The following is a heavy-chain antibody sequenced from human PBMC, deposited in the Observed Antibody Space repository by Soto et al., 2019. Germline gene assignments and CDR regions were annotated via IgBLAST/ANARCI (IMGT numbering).Heavy chain of an antibody. CDR1: GDSISGNNW. D-gene: IGHD1-1*01. CDR3: VRDGTKTLRDWFDP. Sequence: SETLSLTCAVSGDSISGNNWWTWVRQPPGKGLEWIGRIYATGTTDYNPSLKSRVMMSVDTSKKQFSLKLRSVTAADTAVYYCVRDGTKTLRDWFDPWGQGISVTVSS. CDR2: IYATGTT. V-gene: IGHV4-4*02. J-gene: IGHJ5*02.